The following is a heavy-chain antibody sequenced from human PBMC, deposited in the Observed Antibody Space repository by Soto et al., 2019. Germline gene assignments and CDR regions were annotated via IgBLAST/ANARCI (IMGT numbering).Heavy chain of an antibody. CDR2: IYYSGST. Sequence: SETLSLTCTVSGGSISSSSYYWGWIRQPPGKGLEWIGSIYYSGSTYYNPSLKSRVTISVDTSKNQFSLKLSSVTAADTAVYYCARQNTAMAMGLEYWGQGTLVTVSS. V-gene: IGHV4-39*01. D-gene: IGHD5-18*01. J-gene: IGHJ4*02. CDR1: GGSISSSSYY. CDR3: ARQNTAMAMGLEY.